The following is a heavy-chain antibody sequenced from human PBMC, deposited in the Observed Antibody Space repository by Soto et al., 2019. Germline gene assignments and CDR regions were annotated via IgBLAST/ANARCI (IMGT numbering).Heavy chain of an antibody. V-gene: IGHV4-31*02. CDR3: ARALVTDYNSRDYHYYFAMDG. D-gene: IGHD3-22*01. CDR1: GGPVSADDLY. Sequence: PSETLSLTCVVSGGPVSADDLYWSWIRHLPGKGLEWIANVYHTGTTYYNTSLKSRVSMSVDTSQNQFSLILASVTAADTAVYYCARALVTDYNSRDYHYYFAMDGWGQGTSGT. CDR2: VYHTGTT. J-gene: IGHJ6*02.